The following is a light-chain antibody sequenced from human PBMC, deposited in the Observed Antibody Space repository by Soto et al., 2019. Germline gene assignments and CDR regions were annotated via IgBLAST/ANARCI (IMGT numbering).Light chain of an antibody. Sequence: QSALTQPASVSGSPGQSITISCTGSSSDVGSYNLVSRHQQYPGQAPKLMIYEGSKRPSGVSNRFSGSKSGNTASLTISGLQAEDEADYYCCSYAGRSTLVFGGGTKLTVL. CDR1: SSDVGSYNL. J-gene: IGLJ3*02. V-gene: IGLV2-23*01. CDR2: EGS. CDR3: CSYAGRSTLV.